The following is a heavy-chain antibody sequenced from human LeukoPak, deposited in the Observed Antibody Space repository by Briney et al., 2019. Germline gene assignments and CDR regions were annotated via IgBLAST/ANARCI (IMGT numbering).Heavy chain of an antibody. Sequence: SGTLSLTCTVSSDSIFTSNWWSWVRQPPGKGLEWIGQIFHSGSTSYSPSLKSRVTISLDTSRNQFSLKLNSVTAADTAVYYCAKSNGYGLIDIWGQGTMVTVSS. V-gene: IGHV4-4*02. J-gene: IGHJ3*02. CDR2: IFHSGST. D-gene: IGHD3-10*01. CDR1: SDSIFTSNW. CDR3: AKSNGYGLIDI.